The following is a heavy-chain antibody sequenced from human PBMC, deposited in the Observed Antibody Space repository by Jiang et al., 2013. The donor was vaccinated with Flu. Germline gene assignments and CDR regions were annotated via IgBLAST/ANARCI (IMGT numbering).Heavy chain of an antibody. J-gene: IGHJ5*02. CDR2: IGGGGTPI. CDR3: AKWEKSVAGFYHLDT. CDR1: DSRIVTSV. V-gene: IGHV3-23*01. D-gene: IGHD6-19*01. Sequence: GGGLVXPGGIPETLRVQPLDSRIVTSVMSWVRQAPGKGLEWVATIGGGGTPIFYADSVKGRFTISRDNSKDTLYLQMNTLRAEDTAVYYCAKWEKSVAGFYHLDTWGQGTLVTVSS.